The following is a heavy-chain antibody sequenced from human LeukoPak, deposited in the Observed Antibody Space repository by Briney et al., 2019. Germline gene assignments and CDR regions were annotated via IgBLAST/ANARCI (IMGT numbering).Heavy chain of an antibody. J-gene: IGHJ4*02. V-gene: IGHV4-59*08. D-gene: IGHD6-19*01. CDR3: ARAVSGRFDY. CDR2: IYYSGST. CDR1: GGSMSPYH. Sequence: PPETLSLTCTASGGSMSPYHWGWIRQPPGKGLEWTGYIYYSGSTNYNPSLNSRVTISVDTSKNQFSLRLSSVTAADTAIYYCARAVSGRFDYWGQGTLVTVSS.